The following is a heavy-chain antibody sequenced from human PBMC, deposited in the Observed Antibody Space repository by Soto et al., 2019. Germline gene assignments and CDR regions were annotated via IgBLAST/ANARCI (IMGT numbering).Heavy chain of an antibody. J-gene: IGHJ3*01. V-gene: IGHV3-30*18. CDR3: SKYAKKYHYYNHVIDV. D-gene: IGHD2-2*01. CDR1: GFTFSIYG. CDR2: ISYDGSTK. Sequence: QVQLVESGGGVVQPGRSLRLSCAASGFTFSIYGMHWVRQAPGKGLEWVALISYDGSTKLYADSVKGRFTISSDNSKSTLNLEMNSLSAEDTAVYFCSKYAKKYHYYNHVIDVWGQGTMVTVSS.